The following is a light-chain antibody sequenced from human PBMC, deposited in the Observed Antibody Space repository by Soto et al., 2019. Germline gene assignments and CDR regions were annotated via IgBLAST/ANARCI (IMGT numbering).Light chain of an antibody. CDR2: WAS. CDR1: QSVLSSSNDKTY. J-gene: IGKJ4*01. CDR3: QQYYTYPPT. Sequence: DIVMTQSPDSLAVSLGEKATITCKSSQSVLSSSNDKTYLAWYQQKPGLPPKLLIYWASTRESGVPDRFSGSGSGAVFTLTIRSLQPADEAVYYYQQYYTYPPTFGGGTSVEL. V-gene: IGKV4-1*01.